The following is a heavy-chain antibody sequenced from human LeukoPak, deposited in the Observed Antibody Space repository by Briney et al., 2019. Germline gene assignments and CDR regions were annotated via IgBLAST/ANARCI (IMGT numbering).Heavy chain of an antibody. CDR3: ARDEGLSWFDP. J-gene: IGHJ5*02. CDR1: GVSFSTYW. Sequence: GGSLRLSCAASGVSFSTYWMSWVRQAPGKGLEWVASIKEDRSEKYYVDSVKGRFTISRDNAKNSLYLQMNSLRAEDTALYYCARDEGLSWFDPWGQGTLVIVSP. D-gene: IGHD2/OR15-2a*01. V-gene: IGHV3-7*01. CDR2: IKEDRSEK.